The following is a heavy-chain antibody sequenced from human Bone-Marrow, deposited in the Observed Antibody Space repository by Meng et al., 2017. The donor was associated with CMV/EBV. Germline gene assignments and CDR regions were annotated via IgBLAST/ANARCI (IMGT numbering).Heavy chain of an antibody. CDR3: ARALEYMVLAFDI. Sequence: LRLSCTVSGGSISSGDYYWSWIRQPPGKGLEWIGYIYYSGSTYYNPSLKSRVTISVDTSKNQFSLKLSSVTAADTAVYYCARALEYMVLAFDIWGQGTMVTVPS. J-gene: IGHJ3*02. D-gene: IGHD4/OR15-4a*01. CDR2: IYYSGST. CDR1: GGSISSGDYY. V-gene: IGHV4-30-4*08.